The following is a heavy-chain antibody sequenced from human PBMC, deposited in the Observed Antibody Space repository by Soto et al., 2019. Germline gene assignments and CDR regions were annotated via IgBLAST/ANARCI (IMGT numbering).Heavy chain of an antibody. V-gene: IGHV3-30*04. CDR3: ASAVGDFDSYSDF. J-gene: IGHJ4*02. CDR1: GFTLSDFA. Sequence: QVQLEESGGGVVQPGRSLRLSCEASGFTLSDFAMHWVRQAPGKGLEWVAVISHDGSKEYLADSVKGRFTISRDNSKNTLYLQMNSLRTEDTAVYYCASAVGDFDSYSDFWGQGTLVTVSS. D-gene: IGHD4-17*01. CDR2: ISHDGSKE.